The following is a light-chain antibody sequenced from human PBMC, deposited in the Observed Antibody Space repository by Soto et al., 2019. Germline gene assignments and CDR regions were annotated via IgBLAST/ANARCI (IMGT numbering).Light chain of an antibody. V-gene: IGKV3-20*01. J-gene: IGKJ4*01. CDR2: RTL. CDR1: QTVRNGY. Sequence: EIVLTQSPGFLSVSPGERATLSCRASQTVRNGYLAWYQHKAGQAPRLLIYRTLSRAAGIPDRFSGSGSATDFTLTISRLEPEDFAVYFCQQYADSPVTFGGGTKVEIK. CDR3: QQYADSPVT.